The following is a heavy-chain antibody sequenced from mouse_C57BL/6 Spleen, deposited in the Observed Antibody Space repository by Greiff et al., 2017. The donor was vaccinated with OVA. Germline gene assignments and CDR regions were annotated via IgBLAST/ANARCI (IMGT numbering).Heavy chain of an antibody. CDR3: ARHEDYYGSCYGYFDV. CDR2: ISGGGGNT. D-gene: IGHD1-1*01. V-gene: IGHV5-9*01. CDR1: GFTFSSYT. Sequence: EVMLVESGGGLVKPGGSLKLSCAASGFTFSSYTMSWVRQTPEKRLEWVATISGGGGNTYYPDSVKGRFTISRDNSTNTTYLQMSSLRTDDTALYYCARHEDYYGSCYGYFDVWGTGTTVTVSS. J-gene: IGHJ1*03.